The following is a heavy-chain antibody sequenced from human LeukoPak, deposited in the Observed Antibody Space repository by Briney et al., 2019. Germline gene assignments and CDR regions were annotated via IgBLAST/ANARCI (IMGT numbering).Heavy chain of an antibody. V-gene: IGHV3-23*01. CDR2: IGAGVTGK. CDR1: GFAIPNDG. J-gene: IGHJ4*02. Sequence: PGGSLRLSCTGSGFAIPNDGMAWVRQAPGKGLEWISSIGAGVTGKYYAASVRGRFTISKDNSKKTVFLRMNSLRAEDTALYYCAKSIDSGGYPLGDSWGQGTLVIVSS. CDR3: AKSIDSGGYPLGDS. D-gene: IGHD3-22*01.